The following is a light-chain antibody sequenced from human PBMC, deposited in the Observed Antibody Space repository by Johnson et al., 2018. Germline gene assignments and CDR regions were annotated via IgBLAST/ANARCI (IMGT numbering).Light chain of an antibody. CDR2: ENN. CDR3: GTWDSSLSAVNV. V-gene: IGLV1-51*02. J-gene: IGLJ1*01. Sequence: QSVLTQPPSVSAAPGQKVTISCSGSSSNIGNNYVSWYQQLPGTAPKLLIYENNKRPSGIPDRFSGSKSVTSATLGITGLQTGDEADCYCGTWDSSLSAVNVFGTGTNVTVL. CDR1: SSNIGNNY.